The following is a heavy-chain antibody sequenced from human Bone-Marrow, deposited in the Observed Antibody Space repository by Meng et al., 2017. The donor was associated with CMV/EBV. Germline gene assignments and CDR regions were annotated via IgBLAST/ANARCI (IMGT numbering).Heavy chain of an antibody. CDR2: ISSSGSTL. CDR3: ARETYYYDSSGSDYFDY. J-gene: IGHJ4*02. CDR1: GFTFSDYY. D-gene: IGHD3-22*01. V-gene: IGHV3-11*04. Sequence: GESLKISCAASGFTFSDYYMSWIRQAPGKGLEWISYISSSGSTLYYADSVKGRFTISRDNAKNSLYLQMNSLRAEDTAVYYCARETYYYDSSGSDYFDYWGQGTRVTVSS.